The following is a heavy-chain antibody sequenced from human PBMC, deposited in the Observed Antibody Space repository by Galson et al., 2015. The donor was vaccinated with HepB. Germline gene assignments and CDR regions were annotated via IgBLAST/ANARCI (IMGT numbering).Heavy chain of an antibody. V-gene: IGHV6-1*01. CDR2: TYYRSKWYN. Sequence: ISGDSVSSNSAAWNWIRQSPSRGLEWLGRTYYRSKWYNDYAVSVKSRITINPDTSKNQFSLQLNSVTPEDTAVYYCARAIAVAGTHLIYYFDYWGQGTLVTVSS. CDR1: GDSVSSNSAA. D-gene: IGHD6-19*01. CDR3: ARAIAVAGTHLIYYFDY. J-gene: IGHJ4*02.